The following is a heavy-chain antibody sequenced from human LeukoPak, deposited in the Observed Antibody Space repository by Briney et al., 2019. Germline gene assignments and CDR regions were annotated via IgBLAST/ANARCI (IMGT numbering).Heavy chain of an antibody. J-gene: IGHJ4*01. CDR3: AKDNYDSRDSDYFGY. CDR1: GFTLSSYG. Sequence: SLRLPPAASGFTLSSYGMHWVRQAPGKGLEWVAVISYDGSNKYYADSVKGRFTISRDSSKNTMYLQMNSLRAEDTAVYYCAKDNYDSRDSDYFGYWGQGTTVIVSS. V-gene: IGHV3-30*18. D-gene: IGHD4-17*01. CDR2: ISYDGSNK.